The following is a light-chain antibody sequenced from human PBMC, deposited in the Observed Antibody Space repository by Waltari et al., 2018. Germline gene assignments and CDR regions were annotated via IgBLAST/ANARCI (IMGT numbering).Light chain of an antibody. J-gene: IGLJ3*02. CDR1: SSTIGSNT. V-gene: IGLV1-44*01. Sequence: QSVLTQPPSASGTPGQRVTISCSGSSSTIGSNTVNWYQQLPGTAPKLLIYSNNQRPSGVPDRCSGSKSGTSASLAISGLQSEDEADYYCAAWDDSLNAWVFGGGTKLTVL. CDR3: AAWDDSLNAWV. CDR2: SNN.